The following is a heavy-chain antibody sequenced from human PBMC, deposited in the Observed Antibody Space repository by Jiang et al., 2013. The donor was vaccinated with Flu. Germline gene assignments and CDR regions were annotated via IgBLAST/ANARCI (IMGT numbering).Heavy chain of an antibody. CDR3: ARDYSNFPPGYYGMDV. D-gene: IGHD4-11*01. CDR1: GGTFSSYA. CDR2: IIPIFGTA. Sequence: GAEVKKPGSSVKVSCKASGGTFSSYAISWVRQAPGQGLEWMGGIIPIFGTANYAQKFQGRVTITADESTSTAYMELSSLRSEDTAVYYCARDYSNFPPGYYGMDVWGQGTTVTVSS. J-gene: IGHJ6*02. V-gene: IGHV1-69*01.